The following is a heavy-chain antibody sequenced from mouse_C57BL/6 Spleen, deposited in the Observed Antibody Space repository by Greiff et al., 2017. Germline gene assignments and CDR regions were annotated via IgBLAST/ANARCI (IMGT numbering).Heavy chain of an antibody. CDR2: IDPSDSYT. J-gene: IGHJ2*01. D-gene: IGHD2-1*01. CDR3: ARNGNSYYFDY. Sequence: QVQLQQPGAELVMPGASVKLSCKASGYTFTSYWMHWVKQRPGQGLEWIGEIDPSDSYTNYNQKFKGKSTLTVDKSSSTAYMQLSSLTSEDSAVYYCARNGNSYYFDYWGQGTTLTVSS. V-gene: IGHV1-69*01. CDR1: GYTFTSYW.